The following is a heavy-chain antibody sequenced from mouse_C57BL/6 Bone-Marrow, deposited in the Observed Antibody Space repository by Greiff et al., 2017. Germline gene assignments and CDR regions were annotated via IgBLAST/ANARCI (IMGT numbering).Heavy chain of an antibody. CDR3: TKGGFAD. V-gene: IGHV1-15*01. Sequence: QVQLKQSGAELVRPGASVTLSCKASGYTFTDYEMHWVKQTPVHGLEWVGAIDPETGGTAYNQKFKGKAILTADKSSSTAYMELRSLTSEDSAVYDCTKGGFADWGQGTLVTVSA. CDR2: IDPETGGT. J-gene: IGHJ3*01. CDR1: GYTFTDYE.